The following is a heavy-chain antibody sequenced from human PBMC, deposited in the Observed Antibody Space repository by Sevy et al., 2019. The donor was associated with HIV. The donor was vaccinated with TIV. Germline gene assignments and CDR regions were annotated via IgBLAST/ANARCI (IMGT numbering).Heavy chain of an antibody. J-gene: IGHJ6*02. Sequence: GGSLRLSCAASGFAFSNYYAMHLVRQAPGKGLEWVALISYDGSDKYYADSVKGQFTISRDNFKNTLFLQMNSLPTEDTAVYYCARPRANYVDHYFFYAMDVWGQGTTVTVSS. CDR2: ISYDGSDK. D-gene: IGHD4-17*01. CDR1: GFAFSNYYA. CDR3: ARPRANYVDHYFFYAMDV. V-gene: IGHV3-30-3*01.